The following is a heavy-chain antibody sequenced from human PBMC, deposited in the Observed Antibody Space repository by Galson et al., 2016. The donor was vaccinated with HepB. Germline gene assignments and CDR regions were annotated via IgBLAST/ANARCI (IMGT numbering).Heavy chain of an antibody. CDR1: GFTFSTYW. V-gene: IGHV3-74*01. Sequence: SLRLSCAASGFTFSTYWMHWVRQAPGKGLVWVSRINSDGSSTGFADSVKGRFTISRDNVKNTLYLQMNSLRAEDTAVYYCASSVRGSGSPPGGYWGQGILVTVSS. J-gene: IGHJ4*02. D-gene: IGHD3-10*01. CDR3: ASSVRGSGSPPGGY. CDR2: INSDGSST.